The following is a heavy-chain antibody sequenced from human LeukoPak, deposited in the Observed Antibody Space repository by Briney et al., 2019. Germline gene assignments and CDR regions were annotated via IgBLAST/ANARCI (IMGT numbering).Heavy chain of an antibody. CDR1: GFTFSNAW. CDR2: IKSKTGGGTT. V-gene: IGHV3-15*07. D-gene: IGHD2-2*01. Sequence: GGSLRLSCAASGFTFSNAWMNWVRQAPGKGLEWVGRIKSKTGGGTTDYAAPVKGRFTISRDDSKNTLYLQMNSLKTEDTAVYYCTTYAGMDVWGQGTTVTVSS. J-gene: IGHJ6*02. CDR3: TTYAGMDV.